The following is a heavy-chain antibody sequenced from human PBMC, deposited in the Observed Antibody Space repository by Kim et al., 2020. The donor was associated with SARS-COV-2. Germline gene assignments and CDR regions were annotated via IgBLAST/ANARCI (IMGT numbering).Heavy chain of an antibody. CDR2: VSYIGST. CDR3: ARYSGGSYSFFDY. CDR1: GGSISSYY. D-gene: IGHD1-26*01. Sequence: SETLSLTCTVSGGSISSYYWSWIRQPPGKGLEWFGYVSYIGSTNYNPSLMRRVTISVDTSKNQFSLKLYSVTAADMAVYYCARYSGGSYSFFDYWGQGTLVTVSS. V-gene: IGHV4-59*01. J-gene: IGHJ4*02.